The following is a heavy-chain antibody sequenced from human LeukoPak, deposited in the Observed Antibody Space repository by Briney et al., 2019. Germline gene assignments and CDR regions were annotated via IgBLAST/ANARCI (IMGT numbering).Heavy chain of an antibody. CDR3: ARDFQNRRWYDGPGYYFDC. CDR1: GYTFTSYG. V-gene: IGHV1-18*01. J-gene: IGHJ4*01. D-gene: IGHD6-13*01. Sequence: ASVKVSCKASGYTFTSYGISWVRQAPGQGLEWMGWISAYNGNTNYAQKLQGRVTMTTDTSTSTAYMELRSLRSDDTALYFRARDFQNRRWYDGPGYYFDCWGQGTLVTVSS. CDR2: ISAYNGNT.